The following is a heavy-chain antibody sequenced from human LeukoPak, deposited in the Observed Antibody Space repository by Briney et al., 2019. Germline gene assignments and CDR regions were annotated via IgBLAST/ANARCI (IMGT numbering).Heavy chain of an antibody. CDR2: IHYSGST. CDR1: GVSINGGSVSNY. J-gene: IGHJ4*02. D-gene: IGHD3-22*01. CDR3: ARHYYDSSGYQTAPYFDY. V-gene: IGHV4-59*08. Sequence: SETLSLTCIVSGVSINGGSVSNYWRWLRQPPGKELAWIGYIHYSGSTDYNPSLKSRVTISVDTSKNQFSLKLSSVTAADTAVYYCARHYYDSSGYQTAPYFDYWGQGTLVTVSS.